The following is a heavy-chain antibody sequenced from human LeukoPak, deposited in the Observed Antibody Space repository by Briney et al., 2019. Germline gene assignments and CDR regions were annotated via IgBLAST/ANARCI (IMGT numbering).Heavy chain of an antibody. CDR1: GGSFSSYA. V-gene: IGHV1-69*13. CDR3: ARALGYCSSTSCYPDDY. J-gene: IGHJ4*02. D-gene: IGHD2-2*01. CDR2: IIPIFGTA. Sequence: SVKVSCKASGGSFSSYAISWVRQAPGQGLEWMGGIIPIFGTANYAQKFQGRVTITADESTSTAYMELSSLRSEDTAVYYCARALGYCSSTSCYPDDYWGQGTLVTVSS.